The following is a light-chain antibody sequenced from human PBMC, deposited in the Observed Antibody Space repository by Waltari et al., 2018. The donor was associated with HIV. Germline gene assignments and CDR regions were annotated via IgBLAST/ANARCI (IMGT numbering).Light chain of an antibody. Sequence: DIVMTQSPHSLAVSLGERATINCRSSRTVFHTPNTQNYLAWFQQKQGKPPRDLIFWSSTHAGGVPDRFSGSGSGTDFSLTISGLQADDVALYYCQQYYSLPSTFGGGTKVEIK. V-gene: IGKV4-1*01. J-gene: IGKJ4*01. CDR3: QQYYSLPST. CDR1: RTVFHTPNTQNY. CDR2: WSS.